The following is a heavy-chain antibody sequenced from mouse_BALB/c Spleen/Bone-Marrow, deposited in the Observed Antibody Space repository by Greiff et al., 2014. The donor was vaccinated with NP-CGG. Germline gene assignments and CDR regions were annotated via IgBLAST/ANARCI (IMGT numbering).Heavy chain of an antibody. Sequence: EVNLVESGGGLVKPGGSLKLSCVASGFTFSDYYMYWVRQTPEKRLEWVATISDGGSYTYYPGNVKGRFTISRDNAKNNLYLQVSSLKSEDTAMYYCARGDDFRYAWFAYWGQGTLVTVSA. CDR2: ISDGGSYT. D-gene: IGHD2-14*01. J-gene: IGHJ3*01. V-gene: IGHV5-4*02. CDR1: GFTFSDYY. CDR3: ARGDDFRYAWFAY.